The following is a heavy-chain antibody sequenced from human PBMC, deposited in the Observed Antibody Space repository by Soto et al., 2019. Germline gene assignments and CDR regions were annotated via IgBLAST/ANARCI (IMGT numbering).Heavy chain of an antibody. J-gene: IGHJ4*02. D-gene: IGHD6-19*01. Sequence: QITLKESGPTLVKPTQTLTLSCTFSGFSLSTSGVGVGWIRQPPGKALEWLALIYWDDDKRYSPSLKSRLTITKDTSKNQVVLTMTNMDPVDTATYYCAHSPSSGWSEFFDYWGQGTLVTVSS. CDR2: IYWDDDK. V-gene: IGHV2-5*02. CDR1: GFSLSTSGVG. CDR3: AHSPSSGWSEFFDY.